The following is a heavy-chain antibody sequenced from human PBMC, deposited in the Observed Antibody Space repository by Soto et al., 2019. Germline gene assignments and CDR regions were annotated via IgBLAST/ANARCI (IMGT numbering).Heavy chain of an antibody. CDR2: ISYDGSNK. V-gene: IGHV3-30-3*01. CDR3: ARDRVKYYDIGGGMDV. Sequence: QVQLVESGGGVVQPGRSLRLSCAASGFTFSSYAMHWVRQAPGKGLEWVAVISYDGSNKYYADSVKGRYTISRDNSKNTLYLQMNSLRAEDTAVYYCARDRVKYYDIGGGMDVWGQGTTVTVS. J-gene: IGHJ6*02. D-gene: IGHD3-9*01. CDR1: GFTFSSYA.